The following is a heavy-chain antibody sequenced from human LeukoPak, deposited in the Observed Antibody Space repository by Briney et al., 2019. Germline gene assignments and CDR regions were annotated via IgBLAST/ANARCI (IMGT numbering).Heavy chain of an antibody. J-gene: IGHJ3*02. CDR1: GFTFSTFA. D-gene: IGHD3/OR15-3a*01. CDR2: IFPSGGEI. V-gene: IGHV3-23*01. CDR3: AKDGPFSAFDI. Sequence: PGGSLRLSCAASGFTFSTFAMIWVRQPPGKGLEWVSSIFPSGGEIHYADSVRGRFTISRDNSKNTLYLQMNSLRAEDTAVYYCAKDGPFSAFDIWGQGTMVTVSS.